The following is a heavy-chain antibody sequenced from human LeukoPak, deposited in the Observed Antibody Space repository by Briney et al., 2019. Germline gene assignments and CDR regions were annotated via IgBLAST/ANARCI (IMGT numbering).Heavy chain of an antibody. CDR1: GYTFTSYA. D-gene: IGHD3-9*01. J-gene: IGHJ3*02. CDR2: INTNTGNP. Sequence: ASVKVSCKASGYTFTSYAMNWVRQAPGQGLEWIGWINTNTGNPTYAQGFTGRFVFSLDTSVSTAYLQISSLKAEDTAVYYCSTGNYYDILTPGPGDAFDIWGQGTMVTVSS. V-gene: IGHV7-4-1*02. CDR3: STGNYYDILTPGPGDAFDI.